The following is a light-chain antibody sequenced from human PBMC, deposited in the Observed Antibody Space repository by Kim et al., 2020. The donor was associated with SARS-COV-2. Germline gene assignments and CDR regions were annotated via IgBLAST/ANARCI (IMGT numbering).Light chain of an antibody. CDR2: RDS. J-gene: IGLJ2*01. V-gene: IGLV3-9*01. Sequence: SVALGQTARITCGGNNIENKNVHWYRQRPGQAPILVMYRDSKRPSGIPERLSGSNSENTATLTISRVQAGDEADYYCQVWDSVSVVFGGGTQLTVL. CDR3: QVWDSVSVV. CDR1: NIENKN.